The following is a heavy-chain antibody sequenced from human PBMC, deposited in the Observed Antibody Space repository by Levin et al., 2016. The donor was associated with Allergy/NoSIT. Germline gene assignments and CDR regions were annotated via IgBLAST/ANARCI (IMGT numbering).Heavy chain of an antibody. D-gene: IGHD4-17*01. CDR3: ARMKYDYATTQEFDY. V-gene: IGHV1-3*01. J-gene: IGHJ4*02. Sequence: WVRQAPGQRLEWMGWINGGNANTKYSEKFQGRVTITRDTSASTVYMQLSSLTSEDTAIYYCARMKYDYATTQEFDYWGQGTLVTVSS. CDR2: INGGNANT.